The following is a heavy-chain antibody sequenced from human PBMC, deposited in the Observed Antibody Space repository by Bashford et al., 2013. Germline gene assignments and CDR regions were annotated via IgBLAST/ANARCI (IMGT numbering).Heavy chain of an antibody. Sequence: SVKVYLQASEAPSAACYQLGATGPWTRALSGWEGVIPIFGTANYAQKFQGRVTITADESTSTAYMELSSLRSEDTAVYYCARGSELESYYYYGMDVWGQGTTVTVSS. CDR2: VIPIFGTA. D-gene: IGHD1-1*01. CDR1: EAPSAAC. J-gene: IGHJ6*02. CDR3: ARGSELESYYYYGMDV. V-gene: IGHV1-69*13.